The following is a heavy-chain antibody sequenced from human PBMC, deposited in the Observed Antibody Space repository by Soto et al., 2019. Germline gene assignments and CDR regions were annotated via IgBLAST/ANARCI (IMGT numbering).Heavy chain of an antibody. V-gene: IGHV3-23*01. Sequence: GGSLRLSCAASGFTFSSYAMSWVRQAPGKGLEWVSAISGSGGSTYYADSVKGRFTISRDNSKNTLYLQMNSLRAEDTAVYYCAKERIAARRHTYNRFDPWGQGTLVTVSS. CDR2: ISGSGGST. CDR3: AKERIAARRHTYNRFDP. D-gene: IGHD6-6*01. J-gene: IGHJ5*02. CDR1: GFTFSSYA.